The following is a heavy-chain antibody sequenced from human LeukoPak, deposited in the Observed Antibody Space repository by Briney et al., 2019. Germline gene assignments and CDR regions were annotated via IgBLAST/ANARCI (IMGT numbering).Heavy chain of an antibody. Sequence: SETLSLTCTVSGGSISSSSYYWGWIRQPPGKGLEWIGSIYYSGSTYYNPSLKSRVTISVDTSKNQFSLKLSSVTAADAAVYYCARHPSRGYLSYCSSTSCLHYFDYWGQGTLVTVSS. V-gene: IGHV4-39*01. D-gene: IGHD2-2*01. CDR2: IYYSGST. CDR1: GGSISSSSYY. CDR3: ARHPSRGYLSYCSSTSCLHYFDY. J-gene: IGHJ4*02.